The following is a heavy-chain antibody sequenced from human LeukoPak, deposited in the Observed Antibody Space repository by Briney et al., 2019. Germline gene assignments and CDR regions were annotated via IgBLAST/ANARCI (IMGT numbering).Heavy chain of an antibody. CDR1: GYSFATYW. J-gene: IGHJ4*02. CDR2: IYPGDSDS. V-gene: IGHV5-51*01. Sequence: GESLKISCKGSGYSFATYWIAWVRQMPGKGLEWMGIIYPGDSDSRYSPSFQGQVTFSADKSISTAYLQWNRLKASDTAMYYCARYCGGDCYFDYWGQGTQVTVSS. CDR3: ARYCGGDCYFDY. D-gene: IGHD2-21*02.